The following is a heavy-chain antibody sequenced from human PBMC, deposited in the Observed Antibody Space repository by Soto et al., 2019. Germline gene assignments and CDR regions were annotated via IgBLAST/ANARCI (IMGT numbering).Heavy chain of an antibody. CDR2: IYISGNT. Sequence: QVQLQESGPGLVKPSETLSLSCTVSGDSVSSYYWCWIRQLPGRGLELIGYIYISGNTNYNPSLKSRVTISRDTSKNQFSLNLKSVTAADTAVYYCARGVLRYYYYGMDVWGQGTTVTVSS. J-gene: IGHJ6*02. CDR1: GDSVSSYY. CDR3: ARGVLRYYYYGMDV. V-gene: IGHV4-59*02.